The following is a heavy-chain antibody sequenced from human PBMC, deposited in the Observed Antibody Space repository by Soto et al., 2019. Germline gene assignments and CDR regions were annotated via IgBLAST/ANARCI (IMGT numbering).Heavy chain of an antibody. CDR3: TIGSWSGEVFDI. Sequence: QVQLVQSGAEVKKPGSSVKVSCKDSGGTFSTYSMFWVRQAPGQGLEWRGRIIHMLGIRNYAQRFQDRVTITADKSTATAHMELSSLRSEDTALYYCTIGSWSGEVFDIWGQGTMVTVSS. J-gene: IGHJ3*02. CDR1: GGTFSTYS. V-gene: IGHV1-69*02. D-gene: IGHD2-21*01. CDR2: IIHMLGIR.